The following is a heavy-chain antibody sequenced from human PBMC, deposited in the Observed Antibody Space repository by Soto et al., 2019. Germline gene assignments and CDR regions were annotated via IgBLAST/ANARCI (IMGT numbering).Heavy chain of an antibody. D-gene: IGHD3-16*01. J-gene: IGHJ4*02. CDR1: GGSVSSATYY. CDR2: TYYNGKT. V-gene: IGHV4-61*01. CDR3: ARAFWGEVGPSFDY. Sequence: PLETLSLTCTVSGGSVSSATYYWNWIRQPPGKGLEWIGFTYYNGKTNYNPSLKSRVTTSVDTSKNQFSLKLSSVTAADTAVYYCARAFWGEVGPSFDYWGQGTLVTVSS.